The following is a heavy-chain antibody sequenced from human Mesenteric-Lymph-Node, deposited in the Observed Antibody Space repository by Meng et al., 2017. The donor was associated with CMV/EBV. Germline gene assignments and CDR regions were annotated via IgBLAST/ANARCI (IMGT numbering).Heavy chain of an antibody. CDR3: VPYSGSSYVFDP. CDR2: INVNAGGT. Sequence: ASVKVSCKASGYTFTSYGISWVRQAPGQGLEWMGWINVNAGGTNCAQKFQGRVTMTRDTSVSAAYLEMNSVRSDDTAVYYCVPYSGSSYVFDPWGQGTQVTVSS. V-gene: IGHV1-2*02. D-gene: IGHD5-12*01. CDR1: GYTFTSYG. J-gene: IGHJ5*02.